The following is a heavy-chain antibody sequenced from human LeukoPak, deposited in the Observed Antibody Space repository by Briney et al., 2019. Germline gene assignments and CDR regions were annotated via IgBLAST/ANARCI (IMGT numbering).Heavy chain of an antibody. D-gene: IGHD3-10*01. CDR2: IKQDGSEK. CDR1: GFTFSSYW. V-gene: IGHV3-7*01. CDR3: AREFRFGELQYPNDY. J-gene: IGHJ4*02. Sequence: AGGSLRLSCAASGFTFSSYWMSWVRQAPGKGLEWVANIKQDGSEKYYVDSVKGRFTISRDNAKNSLYLQMNSLRAEDTAVYYCAREFRFGELQYPNDYWGQGTLVTVSS.